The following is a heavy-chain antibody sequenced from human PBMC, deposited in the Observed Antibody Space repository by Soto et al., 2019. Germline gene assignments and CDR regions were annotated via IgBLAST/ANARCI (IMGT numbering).Heavy chain of an antibody. Sequence: QVQLQQWGAGLLKPSETLSLTCAVYGGSFSGYYWSWIRQPPGKGLEWIGEINHSGSTNYNPSLKSRVAISIVPPKNETSRRLSSVSAAVTAVEYCARLYPPLRGSSWLDYWGQGTLVTVSS. J-gene: IGHJ4*02. V-gene: IGHV4-34*01. D-gene: IGHD6-13*01. CDR2: INHSGST. CDR1: GGSFSGYY. CDR3: ARLYPPLRGSSWLDY.